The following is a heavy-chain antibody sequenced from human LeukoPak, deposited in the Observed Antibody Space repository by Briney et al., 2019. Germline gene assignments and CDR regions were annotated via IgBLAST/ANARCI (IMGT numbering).Heavy chain of an antibody. CDR3: AKDAAGPEY. D-gene: IGHD6-13*01. CDR2: ISASGSST. J-gene: IGHJ4*02. Sequence: GGSLRLSCAASGLTFSSYSMSWVRQAPGKGLYWVSGISASGSSTYYGDSVKGRFTISRDNSKNTLYLQMNSLRAEDTAVYYCAKDAAGPEYWGQGTLVTVSS. CDR1: GLTFSSYS. V-gene: IGHV3-23*01.